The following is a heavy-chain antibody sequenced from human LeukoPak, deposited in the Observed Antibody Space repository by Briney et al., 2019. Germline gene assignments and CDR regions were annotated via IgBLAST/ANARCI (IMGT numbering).Heavy chain of an antibody. CDR1: GYMFTSYY. J-gene: IGHJ5*02. D-gene: IGHD6-13*01. CDR3: ARDRIAAAGIDP. Sequence: ASVKVSCKASGYMFTSYYIHWVRQAPGQGLEWMGTINPSGGSTSYAQKFQGRVTMTRDTSTSTVHMELSSLRSEDTAMFYCARDRIAAAGIDPWGQGTLVTVS. V-gene: IGHV1-46*01. CDR2: INPSGGST.